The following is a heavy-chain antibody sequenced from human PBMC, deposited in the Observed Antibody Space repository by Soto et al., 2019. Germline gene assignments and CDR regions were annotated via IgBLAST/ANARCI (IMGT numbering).Heavy chain of an antibody. Sequence: SETLSLTCAVYGGSFSDYSWSWIRQPPGKGLEWIGEIKHSGSTNYNPSLKSRVTISVDTSKNQFSLKVSSVTAADTVVYYCARPGSTRLTNGLHFDHWGQGSLVTVSS. D-gene: IGHD2-8*01. CDR1: GGSFSDYS. V-gene: IGHV4-34*01. CDR2: IKHSGST. CDR3: ARPGSTRLTNGLHFDH. J-gene: IGHJ4*02.